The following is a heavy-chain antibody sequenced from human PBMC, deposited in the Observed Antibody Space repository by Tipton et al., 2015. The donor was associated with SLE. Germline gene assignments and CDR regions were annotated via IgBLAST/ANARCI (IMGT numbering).Heavy chain of an antibody. V-gene: IGHV4-4*08. CDR2: IYSSGST. CDR1: GDSISGRS. Sequence: TLSLICSVSGDSISGRSWSWFRQPPGRGLEWIGYIYSSGSTTYTPALKSRIAISVDTSTMQFSLRLTSVPAADTAVYYCTRQRGTAYYYYHMDVWGKGTTVTVSS. J-gene: IGHJ6*03. D-gene: IGHD7-27*01. CDR3: TRQRGTAYYYYHMDV.